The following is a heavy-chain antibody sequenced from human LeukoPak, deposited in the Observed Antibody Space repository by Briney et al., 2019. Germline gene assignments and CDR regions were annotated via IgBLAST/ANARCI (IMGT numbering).Heavy chain of an antibody. CDR2: IYYSGST. D-gene: IGHD3-22*01. CDR3: ARVSGVNHYYDSSGYYRDKYFQH. V-gene: IGHV4-39*07. Sequence: SETLSLTCTVSGGSISSSSYYWGWIRQPPGKGLEWIGSIYYSGSTYYNPSLKSRVTISVDTSKNQFSLKLSSVTAADTAVYYCARVSGVNHYYDSSGYYRDKYFQHWGQGTLVTVSS. J-gene: IGHJ1*01. CDR1: GGSISSSSYY.